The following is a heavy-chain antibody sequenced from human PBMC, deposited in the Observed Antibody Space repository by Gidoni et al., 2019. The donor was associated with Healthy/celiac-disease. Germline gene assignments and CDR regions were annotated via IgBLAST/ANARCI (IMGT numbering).Heavy chain of an antibody. CDR2: IKQDGSEK. V-gene: IGHV3-7*01. Sequence: EVQLVESGGGLVQPGGSLSLSCAASGFTFSSYWMSWVRQAPGKGLEWVANIKQDGSEKYYVDSVKGRFTISRDNAKNSLYLQMNSLRAEDTAVYYCARDASGWYEGVNWFDPWGQGTLVTVSS. J-gene: IGHJ5*02. D-gene: IGHD6-19*01. CDR3: ARDASGWYEGVNWFDP. CDR1: GFTFSSYW.